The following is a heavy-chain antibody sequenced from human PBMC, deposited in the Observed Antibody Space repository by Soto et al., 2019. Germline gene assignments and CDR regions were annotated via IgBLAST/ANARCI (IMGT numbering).Heavy chain of an antibody. Sequence: QVQLVQSGAEVKKPGSSVKVSCKSSGDTFISYAISWVRQAPGQGLEWMGGVVPMFGIPNYAQKFQGRVTIIADDSTSTAYLELSSLTTEDTAVYYCARDGSTVENARVSQYFYGMDVWGQGTTVTVSS. CDR2: VVPMFGIP. J-gene: IGHJ6*02. CDR1: GDTFISYA. V-gene: IGHV1-69*12. D-gene: IGHD5-18*01. CDR3: ARDGSTVENARVSQYFYGMDV.